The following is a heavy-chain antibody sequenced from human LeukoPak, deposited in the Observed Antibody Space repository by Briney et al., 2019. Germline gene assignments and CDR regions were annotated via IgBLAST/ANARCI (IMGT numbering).Heavy chain of an antibody. CDR2: INPNSGGT. CDR1: GYTFTGYY. D-gene: IGHD5-24*01. Sequence: ASVKVSCKASGYTFTGYYMHCVRQAPGQGLEWMEWINPNSGGTNYAQKFQGRVTMTRDTSISTAYMELSRLRSDDTAVYYCAGSEEMATISNVVAEEMNTLSYWGQGTLVTVSS. V-gene: IGHV1-2*02. CDR3: AGSEEMATISNVVAEEMNTLSY. J-gene: IGHJ4*02.